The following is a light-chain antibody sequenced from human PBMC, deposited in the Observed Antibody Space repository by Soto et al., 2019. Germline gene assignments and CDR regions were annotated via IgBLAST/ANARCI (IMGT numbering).Light chain of an antibody. CDR2: DVS. J-gene: IGLJ1*01. Sequence: QSALTQPASVSGSPGQSITISCTGTSSDIGAFNYVSWYQQHPGKAPKLMICDVSNRPSGVSNRFSGSKSGNTAYLTISGLQAEDEADYYCSSYTSSSTLVFGTGTKLTVL. CDR3: SSYTSSSTLV. V-gene: IGLV2-14*03. CDR1: SSDIGAFNY.